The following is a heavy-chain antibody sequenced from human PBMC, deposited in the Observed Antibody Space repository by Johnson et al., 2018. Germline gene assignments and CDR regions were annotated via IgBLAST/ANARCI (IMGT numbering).Heavy chain of an antibody. CDR1: GFTFSSYA. Sequence: VQLVESGGGLVQPGGSLRLSCAGSGFTFSSYAMSWVRRAPGKGLEWVSGISWNSGSIGYADSVKGRFTISRDNAKNSLYLQMNSLRAEDTALYYCAKDKTAYDYGSGSPDACDIWGQGTMVTVSS. CDR3: AKDKTAYDYGSGSPDACDI. CDR2: ISWNSGSI. J-gene: IGHJ3*02. D-gene: IGHD3-10*01. V-gene: IGHV3-9*01.